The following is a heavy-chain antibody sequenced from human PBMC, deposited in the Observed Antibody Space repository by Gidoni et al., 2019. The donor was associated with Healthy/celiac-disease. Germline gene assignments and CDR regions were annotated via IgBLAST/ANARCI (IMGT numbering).Heavy chain of an antibody. V-gene: IGHV4-59*01. Sequence: QVQLQESGPGLVKPSETLSLTCTVSCGSLSSYYWSWIRQPPGKGLEGIGYIYYSGSTNYNPSLKSRVTISVDTSKNQFSLKLSSVTAADTAVYYCARAYSGSLGWHNWFDPWGQGTLVTVSS. J-gene: IGHJ5*02. CDR2: IYYSGST. CDR1: CGSLSSYY. D-gene: IGHD1-26*01. CDR3: ARAYSGSLGWHNWFDP.